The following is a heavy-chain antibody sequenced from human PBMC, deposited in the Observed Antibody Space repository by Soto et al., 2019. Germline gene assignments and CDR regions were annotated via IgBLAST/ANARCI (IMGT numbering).Heavy chain of an antibody. D-gene: IGHD3-22*01. J-gene: IGHJ4*02. CDR1: GGPISGDYY. CDR2: IFYSGST. Sequence: QVQLQESGPRLVRPSETLSLTCNVSGGPISGDYYWTWIRQPPGKGLEWIGYIFYSGSTYYNPSLKSRVTMSVDTSKNQFSLRLSSVTAADTAVYYCVREGVGFDSSGYPSRYFDFWGQGILVTVSS. V-gene: IGHV4-30-4*01. CDR3: VREGVGFDSSGYPSRYFDF.